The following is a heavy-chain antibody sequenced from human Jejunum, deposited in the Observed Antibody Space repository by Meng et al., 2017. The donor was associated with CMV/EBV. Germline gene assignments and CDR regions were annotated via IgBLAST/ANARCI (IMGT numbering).Heavy chain of an antibody. CDR2: IKQDGSEK. Sequence: RLSCAASGFTFSTYWMSGVRQAPGKGLEWVANIKQDGSEKFYVDSVKGRFTISRDNAKSSLYLQMNSLRAEDTAVYYCGRNRVDYWGQGTLVTVSS. CDR3: GRNRVDY. J-gene: IGHJ4*02. V-gene: IGHV3-7*01. D-gene: IGHD1-14*01. CDR1: GFTFSTYW.